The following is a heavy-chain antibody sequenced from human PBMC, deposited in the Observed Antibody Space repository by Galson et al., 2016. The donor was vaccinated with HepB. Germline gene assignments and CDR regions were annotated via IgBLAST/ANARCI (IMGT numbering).Heavy chain of an antibody. CDR3: ARVRETTFPYFFYAMDV. CDR2: ISAVGRVK. V-gene: IGHV3-30*15. D-gene: IGHD1-1*01. CDR1: GLSFKNYA. J-gene: IGHJ6*02. Sequence: SLRLSCAASGLSFKNYAMHWVRQAPGQGLEWVSVISAVGRVKYCADSVTGRFSVSRDNSNNTLFLQMSSLRLEDTGFYYCARVRETTFPYFFYAMDVWGPGTMVTVSS.